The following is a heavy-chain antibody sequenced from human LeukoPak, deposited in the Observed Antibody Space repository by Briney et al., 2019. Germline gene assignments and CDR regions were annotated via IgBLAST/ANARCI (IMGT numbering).Heavy chain of an antibody. D-gene: IGHD5-18*01. CDR2: INTGNGNT. V-gene: IGHV1-3*04. J-gene: IGHJ4*02. Sequence: ASVKVSCKASGYTFTSYAMHWVRQAPGQRLECMGWINTGNGNTKYSQKLQGRVTMTTDTSTGTAYMELRSLRSDDTAVYYCARENTGYSYGYNYWGQGTLDTVSS. CDR3: ARENTGYSYGYNY. CDR1: GYTFTSYA.